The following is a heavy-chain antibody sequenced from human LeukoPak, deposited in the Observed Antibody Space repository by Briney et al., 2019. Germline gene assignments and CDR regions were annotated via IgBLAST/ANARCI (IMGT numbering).Heavy chain of an antibody. Sequence: GGSLRLSCAASGFTFSTYWMSWVRQAPGKGLEWVADIKQDGSEKYYLDSVKGRFTISRDNAKNSLYLQMNSLRAEDTAVYYCARENWNRPYYYMEVWGKGTTVTVSS. CDR2: IKQDGSEK. CDR1: GFTFSTYW. J-gene: IGHJ6*03. V-gene: IGHV3-7*01. D-gene: IGHD1-1*01. CDR3: ARENWNRPYYYMEV.